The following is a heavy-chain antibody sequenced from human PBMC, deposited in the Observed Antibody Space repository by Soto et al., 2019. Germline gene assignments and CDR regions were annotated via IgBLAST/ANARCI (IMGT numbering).Heavy chain of an antibody. D-gene: IGHD5-12*01. Sequence: QVQLVQSGAEVKKPGSSVKVSCKASGGTFSNFVISWVRQAPGQGLEWMGGIVPNFGTTNYAQKFQGKVTITADETTRTAYLELNGLTSEDTSVNYCARDLGGEATIRFWGQGTLVTVSS. J-gene: IGHJ4*02. CDR2: IVPNFGTT. V-gene: IGHV1-69*01. CDR3: ARDLGGEATIRF. CDR1: GGTFSNFV.